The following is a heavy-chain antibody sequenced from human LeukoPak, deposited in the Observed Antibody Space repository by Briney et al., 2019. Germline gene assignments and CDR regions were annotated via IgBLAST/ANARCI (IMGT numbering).Heavy chain of an antibody. V-gene: IGHV1-2*02. J-gene: IGHJ3*02. CDR1: GYTFTDYY. CDR3: ARHRRRRLYYDSSGYYHDAFDI. CDR2: INPNSGDT. D-gene: IGHD3-22*01. Sequence: ASVKVSCKASGYTFTDYYIHWVRQAPGQGLEWMGWINPNSGDTNYAQKFQGRVTMTRDTSISTAYMELRSLRSDDTAVYFCARHRRRRLYYDSSGYYHDAFDIWGQGTMVTVSS.